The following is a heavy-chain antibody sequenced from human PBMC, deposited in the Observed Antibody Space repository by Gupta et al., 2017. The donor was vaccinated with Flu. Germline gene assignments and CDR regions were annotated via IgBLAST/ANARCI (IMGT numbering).Heavy chain of an antibody. V-gene: IGHV1-8*01. J-gene: IGHJ6*03. D-gene: IGHD3-10*01. CDR1: GYTFTSYD. CDR3: ARGGEHVHYYYMDV. CDR2: MNHNSGNT. Sequence: SGYTFTSYDNNWVRQATGQGREWMGWMNHNSGNTGYAQKFQGRVTMTRNTSISTAYMELSSLRSEDTAVYYWARGGEHVHYYYMDVWGKGNTVTVXS.